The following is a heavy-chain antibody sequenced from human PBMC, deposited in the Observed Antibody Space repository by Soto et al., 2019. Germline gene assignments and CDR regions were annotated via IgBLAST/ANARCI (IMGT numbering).Heavy chain of an antibody. Sequence: EVQLVESGGGLVQPGGSLRLSCAASGFTFSGYWMHWVRQVPGKGLVWVSRIKGDGSSTSYADSVKGRFTISRDNAKNTLYLQMNSLSAEDTAVYYCARDPFGATTYWGQGTLVTVSS. D-gene: IGHD1-26*01. CDR3: ARDPFGATTY. CDR2: IKGDGSST. CDR1: GFTFSGYW. J-gene: IGHJ4*02. V-gene: IGHV3-74*01.